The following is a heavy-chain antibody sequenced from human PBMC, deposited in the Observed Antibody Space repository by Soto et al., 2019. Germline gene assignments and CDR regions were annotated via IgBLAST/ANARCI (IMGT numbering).Heavy chain of an antibody. CDR2: IYYSGST. CDR1: GGSISSGGYY. Sequence: SETLSLTCTVSGGSISSGGYYWSWIRQHPGKGLEWIGYIYYSGSTYHNPSLKSRVTISVDTSKNQFSLKLSSVTAADTAVYYCARLNGYCVGTNCHGYYGMDVWGQGTTVTVSS. CDR3: ARLNGYCVGTNCHGYYGMDV. D-gene: IGHD2-21*01. J-gene: IGHJ6*02. V-gene: IGHV4-31*03.